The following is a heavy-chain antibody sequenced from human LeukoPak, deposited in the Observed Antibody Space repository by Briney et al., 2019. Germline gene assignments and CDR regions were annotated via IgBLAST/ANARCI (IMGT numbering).Heavy chain of an antibody. CDR3: ARASTYCSSTSCHYGTNV. D-gene: IGHD2-2*01. J-gene: IGHJ6*02. Sequence: GASVKVSCKASGYTFTSYDINWVRQATGQGLEWMGWMNPNSGNTGYAQKFQGRVTMTRNTSISTAYMELSSLRSEDTAVYYCARASTYCSSTSCHYGTNVWGQGTTVTVSS. CDR2: MNPNSGNT. CDR1: GYTFTSYD. V-gene: IGHV1-8*01.